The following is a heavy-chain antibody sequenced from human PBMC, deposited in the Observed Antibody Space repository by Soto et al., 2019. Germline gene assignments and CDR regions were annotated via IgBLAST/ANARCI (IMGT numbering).Heavy chain of an antibody. CDR1: GYTFTSYG. V-gene: IGHV1-18*01. CDR2: ISAYNGNT. CDR3: ARELIPITYYDGSGSYYPFDY. J-gene: IGHJ4*02. Sequence: ASVKVSCKASGYTFTSYGISWVRQAPGQGLEWMGWISAYNGNTNYAQKLQGRVTMTTDTSTSTAYMELRSLRSDDTAVYYCARELIPITYYDGSGSYYPFDYWGQGTLVTVSS. D-gene: IGHD3-10*01.